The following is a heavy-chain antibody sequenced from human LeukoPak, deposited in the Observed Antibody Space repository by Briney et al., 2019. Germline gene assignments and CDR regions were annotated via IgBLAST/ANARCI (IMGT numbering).Heavy chain of an antibody. CDR2: ISSSSSYI. Sequence: GGSLRLSCAASGFTFSSYSMNWVRQAPGKGLEWVSSISSSSSYIYYADSVKGRFTISRDNAKNSLYLQMNSLRAEDTAVYYCARANDYGDPLPRYMDVWGKGTTVTISS. CDR1: GFTFSSYS. CDR3: ARANDYGDPLPRYMDV. D-gene: IGHD4-17*01. V-gene: IGHV3-21*01. J-gene: IGHJ6*03.